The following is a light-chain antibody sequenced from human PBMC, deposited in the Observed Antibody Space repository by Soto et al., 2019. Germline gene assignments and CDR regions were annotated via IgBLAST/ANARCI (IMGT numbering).Light chain of an antibody. J-gene: IGKJ2*01. Sequence: AIQMTQSPSSLSASVGDRVTITCRASQDIRNDLGWYQQKPGKAPKLLIYAASSLQTGVPSRFSGSGSGTDFTLTISSLQPEDFATYYCQQLTNFRFTFGQGTKLDIK. CDR2: AAS. CDR1: QDIRND. CDR3: QQLTNFRFT. V-gene: IGKV1-6*01.